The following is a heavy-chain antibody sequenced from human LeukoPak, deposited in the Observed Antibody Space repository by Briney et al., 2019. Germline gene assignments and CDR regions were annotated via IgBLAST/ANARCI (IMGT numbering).Heavy chain of an antibody. D-gene: IGHD3-22*01. Sequence: PSETLSLTCTVSGGSISSSSYYWGWIRQPPGKGREWIGSIYYSGSTYYNPSLKSRVTISVDTSKNQFPLKLSSVTAADTAVYYCARPTDSSGYDYWGQGTLVTVSS. CDR1: GGSISSSSYY. V-gene: IGHV4-39*01. CDR2: IYYSGST. J-gene: IGHJ4*02. CDR3: ARPTDSSGYDY.